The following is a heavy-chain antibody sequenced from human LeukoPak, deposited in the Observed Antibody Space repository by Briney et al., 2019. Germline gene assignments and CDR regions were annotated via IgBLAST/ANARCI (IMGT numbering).Heavy chain of an antibody. CDR2: ISGSGGST. V-gene: IGHV3-23*01. D-gene: IGHD3-10*01. CDR1: GFTFSSYA. Sequence: GGSLRLSCAASGFTFSSYAMSWVRQAPGKGLEWVSAISGSGGSTYYADSVKGRFTISRDNSKNTLYLQMNSLRAEDTAVYYCARGLGSGTFPLFDCWGQGTLVTVSS. CDR3: ARGLGSGTFPLFDC. J-gene: IGHJ4*02.